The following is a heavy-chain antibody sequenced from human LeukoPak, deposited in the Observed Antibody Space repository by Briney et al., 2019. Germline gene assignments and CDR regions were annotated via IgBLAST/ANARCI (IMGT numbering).Heavy chain of an antibody. J-gene: IGHJ4*02. CDR1: GFTFSSHA. CDR2: VAYDGSKK. D-gene: IGHD4-17*01. CDR3: ARDYGDSLDY. V-gene: IGHV3-30-3*01. Sequence: GGSLRLSCAASGFTFSSHAIHWVRQAPGKGLEWVAVVAYDGSKKYYADSVKGRFTISRDNSKNTLYLQMNSLRAEDTAVYYCARDYGDSLDYWGQGTLVTVSS.